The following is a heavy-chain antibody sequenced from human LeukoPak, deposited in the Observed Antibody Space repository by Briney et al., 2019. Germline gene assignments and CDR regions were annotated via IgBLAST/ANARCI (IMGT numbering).Heavy chain of an antibody. V-gene: IGHV4-59*11. D-gene: IGHD3-10*01. J-gene: IGHJ4*02. Sequence: SETLSLTCTVSGGSISPLYWSWIRQPPGKGLEFIRYIYYSGTTNYNPSLKSRVTLSVDTSKNQFSLKLSSVTAADTAVYYCARGGVAAKYYFDYWGQGTLVTVSS. CDR3: ARGGVAAKYYFDY. CDR1: GGSISPLY. CDR2: IYYSGTT.